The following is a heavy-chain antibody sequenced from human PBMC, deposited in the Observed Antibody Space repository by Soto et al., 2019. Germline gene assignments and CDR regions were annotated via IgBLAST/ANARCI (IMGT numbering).Heavy chain of an antibody. J-gene: IGHJ4*02. CDR1: GFTFSSYA. Sequence: QVQLVESGGGVVQPGRSLRLSCAASGFTFSSYAMHWVRQAPGKGLEWVAVISYDGSNKYYADSVKGRFTISRDNSKNTLYRQMNRLRAEDTAVYYCARETVVTARTPVWDYWGQGTLVTVSS. D-gene: IGHD2-21*02. CDR3: ARETVVTARTPVWDY. V-gene: IGHV3-30-3*01. CDR2: ISYDGSNK.